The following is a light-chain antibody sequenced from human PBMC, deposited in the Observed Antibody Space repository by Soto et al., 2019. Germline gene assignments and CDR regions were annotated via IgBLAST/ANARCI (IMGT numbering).Light chain of an antibody. V-gene: IGKV3-20*01. CDR2: DAS. Sequence: DIVLTQSPSTLSLSPGNRVTLSCRANERISHSLAWYQQKPGQAPRILIYDASFRATGIPDRFSGGGSGTDFTLTISRLEPEDFAVYYCQQFSSYPLTFGGGTKVDI. CDR3: QQFSSYPLT. J-gene: IGKJ4*01. CDR1: ERISHS.